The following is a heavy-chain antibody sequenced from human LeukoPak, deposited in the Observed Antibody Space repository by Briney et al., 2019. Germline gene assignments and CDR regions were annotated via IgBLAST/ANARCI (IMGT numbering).Heavy chain of an antibody. D-gene: IGHD3-22*01. CDR3: VRETATYYYDSRGYYRQIEVFDI. J-gene: IGHJ3*02. CDR1: GASVRSDSHY. CDR2: VYYSGRT. Sequence: SETLSLTCSVSGASVRSDSHYWSWIRQPPGKGLDWIGNVYYSGRTAYSPSLKSRVTISVDISKNQFSLQLNSVTAADTAVYYCVRETATYYYDSRGYYRQIEVFDIWGQGTPVIVSS. V-gene: IGHV4-61*01.